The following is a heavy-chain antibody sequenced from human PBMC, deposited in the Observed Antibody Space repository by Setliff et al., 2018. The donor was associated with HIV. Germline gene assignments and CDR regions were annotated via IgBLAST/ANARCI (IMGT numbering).Heavy chain of an antibody. Sequence: SVKVSCKASGDIPRHYGFNWVRQAPGQGLEWVGSVIPVFGEPHYAQRFQGRVTITADRSSNTAYMELRSLRSDDTAVYYCARGQYGDELFDYWGQGTLVTVSS. D-gene: IGHD4-17*01. CDR2: VIPVFGEP. J-gene: IGHJ4*02. CDR3: ARGQYGDELFDY. V-gene: IGHV1-69*13. CDR1: GDIPRHYG.